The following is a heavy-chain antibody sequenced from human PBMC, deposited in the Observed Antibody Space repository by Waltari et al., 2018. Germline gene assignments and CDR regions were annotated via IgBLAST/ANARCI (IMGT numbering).Heavy chain of an antibody. D-gene: IGHD1-26*01. CDR3: ASYTGSPSRPGPPSL. CDR2: IGYDKNDK. CDR1: GFTFCRYG. V-gene: IGHV3-30*02. J-gene: IGHJ4*02. Sequence: VQLLGCGGGVVQPGGSLRLSCAASGFTFCRYGMHWVGQGPGKGLDWVVFIGYDKNDKYCGGSVKGRFTISRDNSKNMLYVEMNSLRPEDTGLYYCASYTGSPSRPGPPSLWGQGTLVIVSS.